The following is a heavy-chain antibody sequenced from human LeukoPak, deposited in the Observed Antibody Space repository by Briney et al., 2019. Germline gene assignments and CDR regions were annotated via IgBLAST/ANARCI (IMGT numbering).Heavy chain of an antibody. J-gene: IGHJ4*02. D-gene: IGHD3-22*01. CDR1: GYTLTELS. Sequence: ASVKVSCKVSGYTLTELSMHWVRQAPGKGLEWMGVFDPEDGETIYAQKFQGRVTMTEDTSTDTAYMELSSLRSEDTAVYYCATDRRYYDSSGYTTVEFDYWGQGTLVTVSS. V-gene: IGHV1-24*01. CDR2: FDPEDGET. CDR3: ATDRRYYDSSGYTTVEFDY.